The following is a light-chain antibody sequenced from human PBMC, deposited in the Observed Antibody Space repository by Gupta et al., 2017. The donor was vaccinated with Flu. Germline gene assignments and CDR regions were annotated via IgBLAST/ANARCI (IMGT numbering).Light chain of an antibody. CDR1: QSVGSN. CDR2: GAS. CDR3: QQYNNWPLLT. J-gene: IGKJ4*01. Sequence: PGDRVTLSCWASQSVGSNLAWYQQKPGQTPRLLIYGASSRATGIPARFSGSGSGTDFTLTITSLQSEDFAVYYCQQYNNWPLLTFGGGTKVEI. V-gene: IGKV3-15*01.